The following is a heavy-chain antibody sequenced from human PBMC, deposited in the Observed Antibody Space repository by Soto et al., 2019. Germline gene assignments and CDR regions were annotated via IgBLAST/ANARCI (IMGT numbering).Heavy chain of an antibody. CDR3: AKGAGYCSGGSCYSPLDV. D-gene: IGHD2-15*01. Sequence: EVQLLESGGGSEQPGGSLRLSCEASGFTFGSYTMSWVRQAQGKRLEWVSSIRVGGCNTYYADSVKGRFTISRDNPKNTLYLQVNSLRAEDTAVYYCAKGAGYCSGGSCYSPLDVWGQGTTVTVSS. CDR1: GFTFGSYT. V-gene: IGHV3-23*01. J-gene: IGHJ6*02. CDR2: IRVGGCNT.